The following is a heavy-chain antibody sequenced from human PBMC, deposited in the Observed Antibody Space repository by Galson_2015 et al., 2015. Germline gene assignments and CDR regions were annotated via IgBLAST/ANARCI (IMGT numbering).Heavy chain of an antibody. Sequence: ETLSLTCTVSGDSISSRRYLWGWIRQPPGKGLEWIGSIYHSGTTYSNPSLKSRVTISVDTSKNQFSLKLSSVTAADTSVYYCARPLSDGNYFYWGQGTLVTVSS. CDR1: GDSISSRRYL. J-gene: IGHJ4*02. CDR3: ARPLSDGNYFY. D-gene: IGHD1-26*01. CDR2: IYHSGTT. V-gene: IGHV4-39*01.